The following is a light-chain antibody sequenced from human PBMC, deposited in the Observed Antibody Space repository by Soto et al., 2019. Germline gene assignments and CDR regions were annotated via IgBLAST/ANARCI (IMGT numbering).Light chain of an antibody. CDR3: SSYTSSSTLV. CDR2: DVN. J-gene: IGLJ1*01. Sequence: QSALTQPASVSGSPGQSITISCTGTSSDVGAYNFVSWYQQHPGKAPKLMIFDVNTRPSGVSDRFSGSKSGNTASLTISGVQAKDEADYYCSSYTSSSTLVFGTGTKLTV. CDR1: SSDVGAYNF. V-gene: IGLV2-14*01.